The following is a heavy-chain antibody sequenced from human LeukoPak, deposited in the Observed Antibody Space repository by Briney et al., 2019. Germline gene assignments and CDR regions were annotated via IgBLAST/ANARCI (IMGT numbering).Heavy chain of an antibody. CDR1: GFTFSSYA. V-gene: IGHV3-64*01. CDR3: ARDGLTSGWYVRGPHWFDP. D-gene: IGHD6-19*01. Sequence: GGSLRLSCVASGFTFSSYAMHWVRQTPGKGLEYVSGINSNGGSTHYANSVKGRFTISRDNSKHTLYLQMGGLRSEDTAVYYCARDGLTSGWYVRGPHWFDPWGQGTLVTVSS. CDR2: INSNGGST. J-gene: IGHJ5*02.